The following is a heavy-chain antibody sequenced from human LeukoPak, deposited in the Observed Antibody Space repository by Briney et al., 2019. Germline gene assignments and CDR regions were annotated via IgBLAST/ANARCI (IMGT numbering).Heavy chain of an antibody. Sequence: PSETLSLTCTVSGYSISSGYYWGWIRQPPGKGLEWIGTIYHSGNTYYNPSLKSRVTISVDMPNNQFSLKMSSVTAADTAVYYCARTGDGYNYYNYYYMDVWGKGTTVTVTS. D-gene: IGHD5-24*01. J-gene: IGHJ6*03. CDR1: GYSISSGYY. CDR2: IYHSGNT. V-gene: IGHV4-38-2*02. CDR3: ARTGDGYNYYNYYYMDV.